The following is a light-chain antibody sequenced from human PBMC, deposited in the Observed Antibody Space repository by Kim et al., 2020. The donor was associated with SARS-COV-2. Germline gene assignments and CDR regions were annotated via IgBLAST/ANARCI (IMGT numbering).Light chain of an antibody. CDR3: QQYNNWPPWT. Sequence: PGERATLSCRASQRVSSNLAWYQQKPGQAPRLLIYGASTRATGIPARFSGSGSGTEFTLTISSLQSEDFAVYYCQQYNNWPPWTFGQGTKVEIK. J-gene: IGKJ1*01. CDR1: QRVSSN. V-gene: IGKV3-15*01. CDR2: GAS.